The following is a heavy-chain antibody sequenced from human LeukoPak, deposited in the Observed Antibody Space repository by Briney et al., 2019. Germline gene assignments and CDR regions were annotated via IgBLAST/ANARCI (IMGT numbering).Heavy chain of an antibody. CDR3: ARATEETRILV. D-gene: IGHD2-15*01. CDR2: SSGRGGST. Sequence: GGSLRLSCAASGFTFSSYAMSWVRQAPGKGLEWVSSSSGRGGSTYYADSVKGRFTISRDNSKNTLYLQMDSLRGDDTAVYYCARATEETRILVWGQGTLVTVSS. J-gene: IGHJ4*02. V-gene: IGHV3-23*01. CDR1: GFTFSSYA.